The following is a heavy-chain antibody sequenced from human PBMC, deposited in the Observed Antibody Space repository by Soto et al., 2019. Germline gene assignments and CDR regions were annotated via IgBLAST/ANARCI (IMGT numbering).Heavy chain of an antibody. D-gene: IGHD1-20*01. Sequence: QVQLVQSGAEVNKPGSSVKVSCKASGGTFNTYTISWVRQVPGQGLEWMGGVMPLYAKPTYAQTFQGRLMIAPDEHTNTVYMEFSSLRSEDTALYYCASLNNWSSGDGRIDVWGRGTAVSVSS. CDR3: ASLNNWSSGDGRIDV. CDR1: GGTFNTYT. CDR2: VMPLYAKP. V-gene: IGHV1-69*01. J-gene: IGHJ6*02.